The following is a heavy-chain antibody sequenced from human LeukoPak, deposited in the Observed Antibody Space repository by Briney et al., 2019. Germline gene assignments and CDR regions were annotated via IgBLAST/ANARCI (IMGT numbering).Heavy chain of an antibody. V-gene: IGHV4-61*02. CDR1: GGSISSGTYY. J-gene: IGHJ5*02. Sequence: SETLSLTCTVSGGSISSGTYYWYWIRQPAGKGLEWIGRIYTSGITNYNPSLKSRVTISVDTSKNQFSLKLSSVTAADTAVYYCARKVVAATPNWFDPWGQGTLVTVSS. D-gene: IGHD2-15*01. CDR2: IYTSGIT. CDR3: ARKVVAATPNWFDP.